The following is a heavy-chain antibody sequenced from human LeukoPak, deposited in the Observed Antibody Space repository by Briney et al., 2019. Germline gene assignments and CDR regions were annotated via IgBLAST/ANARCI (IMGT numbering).Heavy chain of an antibody. CDR3: AGCYGYVNAFDI. Sequence: SETLSLTCTVSGGSISSGDYYWSWIRQPPGKGLEWIGEINHSGSTNYNPSLKSRVTISVDTSKNQSSLKLSSVTAADTAVYYCAGCYGYVNAFDIWGQGTMVTVSS. D-gene: IGHD2-15*01. CDR2: INHSGST. V-gene: IGHV4-39*07. CDR1: GGSISSGDYY. J-gene: IGHJ3*02.